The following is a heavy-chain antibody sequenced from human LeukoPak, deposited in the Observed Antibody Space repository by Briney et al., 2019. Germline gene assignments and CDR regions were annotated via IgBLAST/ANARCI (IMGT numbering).Heavy chain of an antibody. J-gene: IGHJ3*02. CDR3: ARDHVKLGSNFHPFDAFDI. CDR1: GYTFTNYA. Sequence: GASVKVSCKASGYTFTNYAMNWVRQAPGHGPEWMGWINTNTGNPTYAQGFTGRFVFSLDTSVSTAYLQISSLKTEDTAVYYCARDHVKLGSNFHPFDAFDIWGQGTMVTVSS. V-gene: IGHV7-4-1*02. CDR2: INTNTGNP. D-gene: IGHD7-27*01.